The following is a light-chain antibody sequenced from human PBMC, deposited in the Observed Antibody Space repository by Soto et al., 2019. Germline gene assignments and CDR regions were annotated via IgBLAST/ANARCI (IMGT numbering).Light chain of an antibody. CDR2: DTS. CDR3: QQYGASPWT. CDR1: QGVSSSS. J-gene: IGKJ1*01. Sequence: EIVLTQSPGTLSSSPGERATLSCRASQGVSSSSLAWYQQKRGQAPRLLIYDTSIRATGIPDRFSGSGSGTDFTLTISRLEPEDFAVYFCQQYGASPWTFGQGTKVDIK. V-gene: IGKV3-20*01.